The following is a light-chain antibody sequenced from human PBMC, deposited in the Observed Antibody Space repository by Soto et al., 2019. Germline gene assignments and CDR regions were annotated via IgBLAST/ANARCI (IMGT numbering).Light chain of an antibody. Sequence: QSVLTQPACVSGSTGQSITISCTGTSSDVGSYNLVSWYQQHPGKAPKLMIYEVSKRPSGVSNRFSGSKSGNTASLTISGLQAEDEADYYCCSYAGSSTFFYVFGTGTKVTVL. CDR3: CSYAGSSTFFYV. CDR1: SSDVGSYNL. CDR2: EVS. V-gene: IGLV2-23*02. J-gene: IGLJ1*01.